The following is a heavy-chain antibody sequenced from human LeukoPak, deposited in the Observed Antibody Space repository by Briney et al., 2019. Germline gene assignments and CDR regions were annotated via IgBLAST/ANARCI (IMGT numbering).Heavy chain of an antibody. V-gene: IGHV3-23*01. CDR1: GFTFSNYA. Sequence: GGSLRLSCAASGFTFSNYAMTWVRQAPGKGLEWVSTISGGGDITHYADPVKGRFTISRDNSKNTLHLQMNSLRAEDTAVYYCAKVGAAVAGDFDYWGQGTPVTVSS. CDR3: AKVGAAVAGDFDY. CDR2: ISGGGDIT. J-gene: IGHJ4*02. D-gene: IGHD6-19*01.